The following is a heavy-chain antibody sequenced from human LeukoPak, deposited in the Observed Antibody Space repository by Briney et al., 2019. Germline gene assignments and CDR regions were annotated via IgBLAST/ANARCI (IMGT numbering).Heavy chain of an antibody. J-gene: IGHJ3*02. CDR1: GGSMSSGTYY. D-gene: IGHD6-25*01. CDR2: IRYLGST. CDR3: ARLKMDTLAARVNAFDI. V-gene: IGHV4-39*01. Sequence: SETLSLTCTVSGGSMSSGTYYWGWVRQPPGKGLEWIASIRYLGSTFYNPSLQSRVTISVDTPKNQFSLKLSSVTAADTAVYYCARLKMDTLAARVNAFDIWGQGTMVTVSS.